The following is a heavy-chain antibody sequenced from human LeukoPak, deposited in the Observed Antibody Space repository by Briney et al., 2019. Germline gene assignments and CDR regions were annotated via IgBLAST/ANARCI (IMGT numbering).Heavy chain of an antibody. CDR3: AKDRKSSFVVVVAAPLGYGMDV. Sequence: FTFSXXSMXXVRXXXXXXXXXVSSXSSSSSYIYYADSVKGRFTISRDNAKNSLYLQMNSLRAEDTAVYYCAKDRKSSFVVVVAAPLGYGMDVWGQGTTVTVSS. CDR1: FTFSXXS. D-gene: IGHD2-15*01. V-gene: IGHV3-21*01. J-gene: IGHJ6*02. CDR2: XSSSSSYI.